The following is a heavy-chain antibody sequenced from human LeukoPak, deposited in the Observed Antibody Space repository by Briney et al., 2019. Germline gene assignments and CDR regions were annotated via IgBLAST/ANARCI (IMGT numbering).Heavy chain of an antibody. CDR1: GGSISSSSYY. Sequence: SETLSLTCTVSGGSISSSSYYWGWIRQPPGKGLEWIGSIYYSGSTYYNPSLKSRVTISVDTFKNQFSLKLSSVTAADTAVYYCAIEPAATSGNWFDPWGQGTLVTVSS. V-gene: IGHV4-39*07. CDR3: AIEPAATSGNWFDP. D-gene: IGHD2-2*01. CDR2: IYYSGST. J-gene: IGHJ5*02.